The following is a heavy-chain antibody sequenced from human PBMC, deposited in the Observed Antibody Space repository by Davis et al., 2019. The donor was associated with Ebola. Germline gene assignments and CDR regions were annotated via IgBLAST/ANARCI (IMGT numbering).Heavy chain of an antibody. CDR2: IYYSGST. D-gene: IGHD4-17*01. CDR3: ARKTTVTSYYYGMDV. CDR1: AASISSYY. J-gene: IGHJ6*02. V-gene: IGHV4-59*01. Sequence: MPSETLSLTCTVSAASISSYYWSWIRQPPGKGLEWIGHIYYSGSTNYNPSLKSRVTISVDTSKNQFSLKLSSVTAADTAVYYCARKTTVTSYYYGMDVWGQGTTVTVSS.